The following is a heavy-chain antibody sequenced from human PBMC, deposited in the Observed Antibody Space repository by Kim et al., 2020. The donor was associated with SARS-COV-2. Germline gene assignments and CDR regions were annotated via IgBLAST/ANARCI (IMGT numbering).Heavy chain of an antibody. V-gene: IGHV3-30*18. J-gene: IGHJ4*02. CDR3: AKGGAGTTGGLGIFDY. CDR2: ISYDGSNK. Sequence: GGSLRLSCAASGFTFSSYGMHWVRQAPGKGLEWVAVISYDGSNKYYADSVKGRFTISRDNSKNTLYLQMNSLRAEDTAVYYCAKGGAGTTGGLGIFDYWGQGTLVTVSS. CDR1: GFTFSSYG. D-gene: IGHD1-7*01.